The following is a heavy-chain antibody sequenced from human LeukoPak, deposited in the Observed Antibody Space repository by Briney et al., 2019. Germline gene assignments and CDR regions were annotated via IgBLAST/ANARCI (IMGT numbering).Heavy chain of an antibody. CDR3: ARVYRNYGIYDY. CDR1: GYTFTSYD. J-gene: IGHJ4*01. V-gene: IGHV1-8*03. CDR2: MNPNSGNT. Sequence: ASVKVSCKASGYTFTSYDINWVRQATGQGLEWMGWMNPNSGNTGYAQKFQGRVTITRNTSISTAYMELSSLRSEDTAVYYCARVYRNYGIYDYWGQGTLVTVPS. D-gene: IGHD4-11*01.